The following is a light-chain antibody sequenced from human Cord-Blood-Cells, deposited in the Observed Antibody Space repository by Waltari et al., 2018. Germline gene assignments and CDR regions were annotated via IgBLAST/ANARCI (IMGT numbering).Light chain of an antibody. V-gene: IGLV2-14*01. CDR3: SSYTSSSTLV. Sequence: QSALTQPASVSGSPGQSITISCTGTSRDVGGYNYLSWYQQHPGKDPNLMIYDVSKRPSGVSNRFSGSKSGNTASLTISGLQAEDEADYYCSSYTSSSTLVFGGGTKLTVL. CDR2: DVS. CDR1: SRDVGGYNY. J-gene: IGLJ2*01.